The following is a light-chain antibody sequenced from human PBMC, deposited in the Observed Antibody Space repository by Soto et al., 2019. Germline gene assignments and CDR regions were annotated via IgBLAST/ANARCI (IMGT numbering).Light chain of an antibody. J-gene: IGKJ4*01. CDR3: QQSFSNYFT. Sequence: DIVMTQSPFALSASVGDRVTITCRASQNIRAFLHWYQQKPGKAPKLLIYGTSNLESGVPSRFGGSGSGTDFTLTISGLQLEDLATYYCQQSFSNYFTFGGGTKVEI. V-gene: IGKV1-39*01. CDR1: QNIRAF. CDR2: GTS.